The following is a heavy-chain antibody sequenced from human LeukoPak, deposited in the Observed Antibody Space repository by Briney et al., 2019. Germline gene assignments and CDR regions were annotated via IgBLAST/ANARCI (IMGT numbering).Heavy chain of an antibody. CDR2: ISSHGGST. V-gene: IGHV3-64*01. CDR1: GFTFSNYA. CDR3: ARSNRNDRYFDY. J-gene: IGHJ4*02. Sequence: GGSLRLSCAASGFTFSNYAMHWVRQAPGKGLEYVSAISSHGGSTYYANSVKGRFTISRDNSKNTLSLQLGSLRAEDMAVYYCARSNRNDRYFDYWGQGTLVTVSS. D-gene: IGHD1-20*01.